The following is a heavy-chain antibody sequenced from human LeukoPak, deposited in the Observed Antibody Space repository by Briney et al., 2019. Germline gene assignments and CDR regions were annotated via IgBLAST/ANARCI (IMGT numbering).Heavy chain of an antibody. D-gene: IGHD5-24*01. Sequence: ASVKVSCKVSGYTLTELSMHWVRQAPGKGLEWMGGFDPEDGETIYAQKFQGRVTMTEDTDTAYMELSSLTSEDTAVYYCAADLRVVRKGWLKLVGVYWGQGTLVTVSS. CDR2: FDPEDGET. V-gene: IGHV1-24*01. J-gene: IGHJ4*02. CDR1: GYTLTELS. CDR3: AADLRVVRKGWLKLVGVY.